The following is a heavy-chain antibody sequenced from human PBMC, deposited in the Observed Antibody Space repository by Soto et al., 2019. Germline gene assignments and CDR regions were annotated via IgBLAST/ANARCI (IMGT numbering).Heavy chain of an antibody. CDR2: IYHSGTT. J-gene: IGHJ5*02. CDR1: GFSISSGYF. CDR3: ARDSSGYYWFDP. Sequence: SETLSLTCAVSGFSISSGYFWGWIRQPPGKGPEWLGSIYHSGTTYYNPSVKGRVTISVDTSKNQFSLKMSSVTAADTAVYYCARDSSGYYWFDPWGQGILVTVSS. V-gene: IGHV4-38-2*02. D-gene: IGHD3-22*01.